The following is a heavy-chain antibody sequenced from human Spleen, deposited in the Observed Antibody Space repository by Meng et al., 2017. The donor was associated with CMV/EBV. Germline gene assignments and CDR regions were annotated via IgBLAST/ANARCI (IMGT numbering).Heavy chain of an antibody. CDR1: GFTFSSYS. CDR2: ISSSCSYI. V-gene: IGHV3-21*01. D-gene: IGHD2-2*01. CDR3: ARLGVQGVVVPAAMDYYYYGMDV. J-gene: IGHJ6*02. Sequence: GESLKISCAASGFTFSSYSMNWVRQAPGKGLEWVSSISSSCSYIYYADSVKGRFTISRDNAKNSLYLQMNSLGAEDTAVYYCARLGVQGVVVPAAMDYYYYGMDVWGQGTTVTVSS.